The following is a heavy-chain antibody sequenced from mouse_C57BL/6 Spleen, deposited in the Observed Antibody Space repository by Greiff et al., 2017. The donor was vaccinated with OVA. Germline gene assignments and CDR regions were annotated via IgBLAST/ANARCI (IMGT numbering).Heavy chain of an antibody. J-gene: IGHJ1*03. D-gene: IGHD1-1*01. CDR3: ARGSSLRYFDV. CDR2: INPNNGGT. V-gene: IGHV1-18*01. CDR1: GYTFTDYD. Sequence: EVKLVESGPELVKPGASVKIPCKASGYTFTDYDMDWVKQSHGKSLEWIGDINPNNGGTIYNQKFKGKATLTVDKSSSTAYMELRSLTSEDTAVYYCARGSSLRYFDVWGTGTTVTVSS.